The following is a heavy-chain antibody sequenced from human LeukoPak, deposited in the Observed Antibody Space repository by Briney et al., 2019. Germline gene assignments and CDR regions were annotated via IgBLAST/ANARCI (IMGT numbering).Heavy chain of an antibody. CDR2: IYTSGST. J-gene: IGHJ6*03. Sequence: SETLSLTCTVSGGSISSYYWSWIRQPAGKGLEWIGRIYTSGSTNYNPSLKSRVTMSVDTSKNQFSLKLSSVTAADTAVYYCARGDLSGIAAAGPQVLYYYYYMDVWGKGTTVTVSS. D-gene: IGHD6-13*01. CDR3: ARGDLSGIAAAGPQVLYYYYYMDV. CDR1: GGSISSYY. V-gene: IGHV4-4*07.